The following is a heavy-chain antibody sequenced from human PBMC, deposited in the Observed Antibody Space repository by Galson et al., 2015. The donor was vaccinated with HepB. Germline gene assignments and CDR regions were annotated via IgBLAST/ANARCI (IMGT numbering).Heavy chain of an antibody. V-gene: IGHV1-69*13. CDR1: GGSFSTSA. J-gene: IGHJ6*03. CDR2: IIPFFGTA. Sequence: SVKVSCKASGGSFSTSAIYWVRQAPGQGLEWMGGIIPFFGTANYAQKFQDRVTINADASTTTVYMELSSLRSEDTAIYYCARGEGVPVGYYYYYMDVWGKGTTVTVSS. CDR3: ARGEGVPVGYYYYYMDV. D-gene: IGHD4-23*01.